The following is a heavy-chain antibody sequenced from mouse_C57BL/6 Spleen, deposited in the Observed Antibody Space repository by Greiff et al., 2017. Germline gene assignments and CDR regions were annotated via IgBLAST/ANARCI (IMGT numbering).Heavy chain of an antibody. CDR1: GFTFSSYT. J-gene: IGHJ3*01. CDR3: ARGGLTGTRFAY. Sequence: EVKVVESGGGLVKPGGSLKLSCAASGFTFSSYTMSWVRQTPEKRLEWVATISGGGGNTYYPDSVKGRFTISRDNAKNTLYLQMSSLRSEDTALYYCARGGLTGTRFAYWGQGTLVTVSA. D-gene: IGHD4-1*01. V-gene: IGHV5-9*01. CDR2: ISGGGGNT.